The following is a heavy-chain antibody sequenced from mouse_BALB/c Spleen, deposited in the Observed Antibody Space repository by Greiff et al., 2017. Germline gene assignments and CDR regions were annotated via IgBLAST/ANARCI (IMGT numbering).Heavy chain of an antibody. J-gene: IGHJ1*01. CDR1: GFSLTGYG. CDR3: ARDGDYYGSSYRYFDV. Sequence: VQLVESGPGLVAPSQSLSITCTVSGFSLTGYGVNWVRQPPGKGLEWLGMIWGDGSTDYNSALKSRLSISKDNSKSQVFLKMNSLQTDDTARYYCARDGDYYGSSYRYFDVWGAGTTVTVSS. D-gene: IGHD1-1*01. V-gene: IGHV2-6-7*01. CDR2: IWGDGST.